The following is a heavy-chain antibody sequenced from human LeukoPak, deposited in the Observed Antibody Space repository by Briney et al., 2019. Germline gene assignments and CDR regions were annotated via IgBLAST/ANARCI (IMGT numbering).Heavy chain of an antibody. CDR3: AKWTRSALFRGDRARFDS. V-gene: IGHV3-23*01. Sequence: PGGSLRLSCAASGFIFNDYAMSWVRQVPGKGLECVSVISASGGKSYYADSVKGRFTLSRDTSKTTICLQMNSLRVEDSAVYYCAKWTRSALFRGDRARFDSWGQGTLVTVSS. CDR1: GFIFNDYA. J-gene: IGHJ4*02. CDR2: ISASGGKS. D-gene: IGHD3-10*01.